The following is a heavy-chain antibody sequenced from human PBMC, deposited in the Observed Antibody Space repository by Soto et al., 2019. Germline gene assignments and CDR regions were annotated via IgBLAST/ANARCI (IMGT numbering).Heavy chain of an antibody. CDR3: ARGGDFSFLTFDY. D-gene: IGHD3-3*01. V-gene: IGHV4-59*01. Sequence: SETLSLTCTVSGGSISSYYWSWIRQPPGKGLEWIGFIYYSGGTNYNPSLKSRVTISVDTSKNQFSLKLSSVTAADTAVYYCARGGDFSFLTFDYWGQGTLVTVSS. CDR2: IYYSGGT. CDR1: GGSISSYY. J-gene: IGHJ4*02.